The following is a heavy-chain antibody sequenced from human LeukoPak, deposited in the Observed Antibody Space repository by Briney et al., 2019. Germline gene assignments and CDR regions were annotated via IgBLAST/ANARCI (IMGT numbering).Heavy chain of an antibody. CDR1: GYTFTGYY. D-gene: IGHD6-13*01. V-gene: IGHV1-2*06. CDR2: INPNSGGT. CDR3: ARDRIAAAGQLYNWFDP. Sequence: ASVKVSCKASGYTFTGYYMHWVRQAPGQGLEWMGRINPNSGGTNYVQKFQGRATMTRDTSISTAYMELSRLRSDDTAVYYCARDRIAAAGQLYNWFDPWGQGTLVTVPS. J-gene: IGHJ5*02.